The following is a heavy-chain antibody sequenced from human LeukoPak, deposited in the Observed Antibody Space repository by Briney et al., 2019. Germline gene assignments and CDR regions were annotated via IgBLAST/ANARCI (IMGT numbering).Heavy chain of an antibody. D-gene: IGHD6-13*01. CDR3: VKGGYSSSCYLFDY. J-gene: IGHJ4*02. Sequence: GGSLRLSCSASGFTFSTYAMHWVRQAPGKGLEYVSVTSCSGGSTYYADSVKGRFTISRDNSKNTLYLQMSSLRPEDTAVYYCVKGGYSSSCYLFDYWGQGTLVTVSS. CDR2: TSCSGGST. CDR1: GFTFSTYA. V-gene: IGHV3-64D*06.